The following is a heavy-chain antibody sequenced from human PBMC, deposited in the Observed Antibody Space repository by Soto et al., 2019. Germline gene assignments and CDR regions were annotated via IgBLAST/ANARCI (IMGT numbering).Heavy chain of an antibody. V-gene: IGHV3-23*01. CDR1: GFTFSSYA. J-gene: IGHJ5*01. CDR2: ITGSGGRT. D-gene: IGHD4-17*01. Sequence: EVHLLESGGGLVQPGGSLILSCAASGFTFSSYAMTWVRQAPGRGLEGVSGITGSGGRTYYADAVKGRFTISRDNSKSTMYMQMNSLRAEDTAVYYCAKGTRYGDYVRWFDSWGQGTLVTVSS. CDR3: AKGTRYGDYVRWFDS.